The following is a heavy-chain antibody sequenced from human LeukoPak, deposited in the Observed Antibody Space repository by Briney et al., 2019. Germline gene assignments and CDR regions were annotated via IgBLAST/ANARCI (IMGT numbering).Heavy chain of an antibody. Sequence: SETLSLTCTVSGGSISSSSYYWGWIRQPPGKGLEWIGSIYYSGSTYYNPSLKSRVTISVDTSKNQFSLKLSSVTAADTAVYYCARGSVAGSYYFDYWGQGTLVTVSS. V-gene: IGHV4-39*07. J-gene: IGHJ4*02. CDR1: GGSISSSSYY. CDR3: ARGSVAGSYYFDY. D-gene: IGHD2-15*01. CDR2: IYYSGST.